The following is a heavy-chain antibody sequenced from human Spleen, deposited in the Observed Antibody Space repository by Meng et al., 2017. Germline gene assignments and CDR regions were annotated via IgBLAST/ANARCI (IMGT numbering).Heavy chain of an antibody. CDR2: ISYDGSNK. J-gene: IGHJ4*02. CDR1: GFTFSSYA. D-gene: IGHD6-19*01. Sequence: GESLKISCAASGFTFSSYAMHWVRQAPGKGLEWVAVISYDGSNKYYADSVKGRFTISRDNSKNTLYLQMNSLRAEDTAVYYCARDLVFGLVAGTGGYYFDYWGQGTLVTVSS. V-gene: IGHV3-30*04. CDR3: ARDLVFGLVAGTGGYYFDY.